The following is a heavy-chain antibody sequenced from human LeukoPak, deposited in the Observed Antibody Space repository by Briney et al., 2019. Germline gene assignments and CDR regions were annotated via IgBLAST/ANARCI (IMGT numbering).Heavy chain of an antibody. D-gene: IGHD6-19*01. CDR1: GFTFSNYA. CDR2: IGGSGFKT. CDR3: AKGNGWYPFFDY. J-gene: IGHJ4*02. Sequence: PGGSLRLSCGASGFTFSNYAMTWVRQAPGMGLEWVSSIGGSGFKTYYAGSVKGRFTISRDRSKNTLYLQMNSLRAEDTAVYFCAKGNGWYPFFDYWGQGTLVTVSS. V-gene: IGHV3-23*01.